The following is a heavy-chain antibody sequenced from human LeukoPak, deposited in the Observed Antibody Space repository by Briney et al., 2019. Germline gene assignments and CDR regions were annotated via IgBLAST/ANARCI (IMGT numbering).Heavy chain of an antibody. CDR2: ISGGGGST. Sequence: GGSLRLSCAGSGFTFSNRGMSWVRQAPGKGLEWVSAISGGGGSTDYADSVKGRFTISRDNSKNTLYLQMNNLRAEDTAVYYCAKSPVSWAHDYWGQGTLVTVSS. V-gene: IGHV3-23*01. D-gene: IGHD7-27*01. CDR3: AKSPVSWAHDY. CDR1: GFTFSNRG. J-gene: IGHJ4*02.